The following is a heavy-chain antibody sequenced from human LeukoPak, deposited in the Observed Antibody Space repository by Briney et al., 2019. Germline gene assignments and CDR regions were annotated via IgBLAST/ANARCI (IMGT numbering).Heavy chain of an antibody. D-gene: IGHD4-17*01. J-gene: IGHJ4*02. CDR3: ARDESPVTNPCDY. CDR1: GFTFTDYS. V-gene: IGHV3-21*01. CDR2: ISSSGNYI. Sequence: PGGSLRLSCEASGFTFTDYSMSWVRQAPGKGLDWVSSISSSGNYIYYRDSVKGRFTVSRDNAKKSLFLQMNSLRAEDTAIYFCARDESPVTNPCDYWGQGTLVTVSS.